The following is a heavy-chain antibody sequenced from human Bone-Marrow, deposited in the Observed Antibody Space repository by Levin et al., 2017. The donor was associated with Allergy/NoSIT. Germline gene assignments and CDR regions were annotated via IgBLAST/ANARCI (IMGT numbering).Heavy chain of an antibody. J-gene: IGHJ4*02. Sequence: GGSLRLSCAASGFTFSSYAMHWVRQAPGKGLEWVAVISYDGSNKYYADSVKGRFTISRDNSKNTLYLQMNSLRAEDTAVYYCARDHLGWAGDCCGFDYWGQGTLVTVSS. CDR2: ISYDGSNK. D-gene: IGHD2-21*02. V-gene: IGHV3-30*04. CDR3: ARDHLGWAGDCCGFDY. CDR1: GFTFSSYA.